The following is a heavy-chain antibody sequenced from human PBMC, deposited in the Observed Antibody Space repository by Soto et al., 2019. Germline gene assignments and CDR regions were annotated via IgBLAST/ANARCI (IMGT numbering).Heavy chain of an antibody. CDR2: IKGEADGGTT. Sequence: GGSLGLSCAASGFNFSNAWMSWVRQAPGKGLEWVGRIKGEADGGTTDYAAPVKGRITISRDHSKDTLYLQMNSLKTEDAAVYYCTTGLSNGYYNFDYWRHGTPVTVSS. D-gene: IGHD3-22*01. CDR1: GFNFSNAW. V-gene: IGHV3-15*01. J-gene: IGHJ4*01. CDR3: TTGLSNGYYNFDY.